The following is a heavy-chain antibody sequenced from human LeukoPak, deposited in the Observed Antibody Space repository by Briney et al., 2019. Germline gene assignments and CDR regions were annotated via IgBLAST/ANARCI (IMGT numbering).Heavy chain of an antibody. V-gene: IGHV3-9*03. J-gene: IGHJ4*02. D-gene: IGHD5-18*01. CDR3: AKASDDSYGYYYFDY. CDR2: VSWDSGSI. CDR1: GFTFSSYE. Sequence: TGGSLTLSCAASGFTFSSYEMNWVRQAPGKGREWVSGVSWDSGSIGYAYSVKGRFTISRDNAKHSLYLQMNSLRAEDMASYYCAKASDDSYGYYYFDYWGQGTLVTVSS.